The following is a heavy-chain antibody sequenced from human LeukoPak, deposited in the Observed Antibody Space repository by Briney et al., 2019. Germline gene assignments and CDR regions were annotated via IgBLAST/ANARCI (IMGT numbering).Heavy chain of an antibody. J-gene: IGHJ5*02. CDR1: GFTFSRFA. Sequence: GGSLRLSCEASGFTFSRFAMTWVRQAPGKGLEWVSTIGGLGESTNYADSVKGRFTTSRDNAKNSLYLQMNSLRAEDTAVYYCARAARRYSSSWFDPWGQGTLVTVSS. CDR3: ARAARRYSSSWFDP. D-gene: IGHD6-19*01. V-gene: IGHV3-23*01. CDR2: IGGLGEST.